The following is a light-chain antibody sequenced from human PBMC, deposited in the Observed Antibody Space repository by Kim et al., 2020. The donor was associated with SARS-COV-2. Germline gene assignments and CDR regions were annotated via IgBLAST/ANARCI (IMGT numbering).Light chain of an antibody. CDR1: GSNIGSEYA. J-gene: IGLJ3*02. CDR2: SND. CDR3: QSYDSKLRGAV. V-gene: IGLV1-40*01. Sequence: QRVTISCYGTGSNIGSEYAVHWYHQLPGAAPKVVIFSNDKRPSGVSDRFSGSQSGPSASLAITGLQPDDEGYYYCQSYDSKLRGAVFGGGTQLTVL.